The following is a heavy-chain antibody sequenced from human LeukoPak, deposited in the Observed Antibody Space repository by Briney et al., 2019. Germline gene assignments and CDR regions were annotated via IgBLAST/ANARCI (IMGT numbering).Heavy chain of an antibody. V-gene: IGHV4-34*01. CDR3: ARGLLGCSGGSCYRGYYYYGMDV. Sequence: PSETLSLTCALYGGPYSGYYWSWIPQPPGKGLEWIGEINHSGSTNYNSSLKSRVTITEDTSKNQFSLKLSSVTAADTAVYYCARGLLGCSGGSCYRGYYYYGMDVWGQGTTVTVSS. CDR1: GGPYSGYY. J-gene: IGHJ6*02. D-gene: IGHD2-15*01. CDR2: INHSGST.